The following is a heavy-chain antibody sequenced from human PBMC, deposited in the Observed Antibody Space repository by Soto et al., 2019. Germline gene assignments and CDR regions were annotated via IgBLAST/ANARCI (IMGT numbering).Heavy chain of an antibody. CDR3: TTLIPPVYYGSGSYYAFDI. D-gene: IGHD3-10*01. CDR1: GFTFSNAW. CDR2: IKSKTDGGTT. J-gene: IGHJ3*02. Sequence: GGSLRLSCAASGFTFSNAWMSWVRQAPGKGLEWVGRIKSKTDGGTTDYAAPVKGRFTISRDDSKNTLYLQMNSLKTEDTAVYYCTTLIPPVYYGSGSYYAFDIWGQGTMVTVSS. V-gene: IGHV3-15*01.